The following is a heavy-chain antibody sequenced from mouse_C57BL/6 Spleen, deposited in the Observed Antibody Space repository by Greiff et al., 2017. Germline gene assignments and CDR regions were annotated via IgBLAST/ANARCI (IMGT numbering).Heavy chain of an antibody. Sequence: DVKLVESGPGLVKPSQSLSLTCSVTGYSITSGYYWNWIRQFPGNKLEWMGYISYDGSNNYNPSLKNRISITRDTSKNQFFLKLNSVTTEDTATYYCARGPHYYGSSYDWFAYWGQGTLVTVSA. CDR2: ISYDGSN. J-gene: IGHJ3*01. CDR1: GYSITSGYY. CDR3: ARGPHYYGSSYDWFAY. V-gene: IGHV3-6*01. D-gene: IGHD1-1*01.